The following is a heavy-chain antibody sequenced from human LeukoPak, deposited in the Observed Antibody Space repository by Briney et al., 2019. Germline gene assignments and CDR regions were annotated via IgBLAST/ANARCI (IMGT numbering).Heavy chain of an antibody. Sequence: ASVKVSCKASGYTFTGYYMHWVRQAPGQGLEWMGWINPNSGGTNYAQKFQGRVTMTRDKSISTAYMELSRLRSDDTAVYYCARDGANYCGGDCCNDAFDIWGQGTMVTVSS. CDR3: ARDGANYCGGDCCNDAFDI. V-gene: IGHV1-2*02. CDR2: INPNSGGT. D-gene: IGHD2-21*01. J-gene: IGHJ3*02. CDR1: GYTFTGYY.